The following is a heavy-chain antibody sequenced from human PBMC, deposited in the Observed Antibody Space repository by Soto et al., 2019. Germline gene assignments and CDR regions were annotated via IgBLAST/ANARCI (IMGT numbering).Heavy chain of an antibody. Sequence: SQTLSLTCAISGDSVSTNNAAWNWIRQSPSGGLEWLGRTYYRSKWYNDYAVSVQGRININPDTSKNQFSLQLNSVTPEDTAVYYCARAKVGDENLALDYWGQGTLVTVSS. J-gene: IGHJ4*02. CDR1: GDSVSTNNAA. CDR2: TYYRSKWYN. V-gene: IGHV6-1*01. CDR3: ARAKVGDENLALDY.